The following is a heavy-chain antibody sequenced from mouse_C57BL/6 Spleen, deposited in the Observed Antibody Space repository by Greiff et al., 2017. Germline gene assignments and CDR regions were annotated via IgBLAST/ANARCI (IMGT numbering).Heavy chain of an antibody. Sequence: DVLLVEPEGGLVQPGSSMKLSCTASGFTFSDYYMAWVRQVPEKGLEWVANINYDGSSTYYLHSLKSRFIISRDNAENMLYLQMSSLKSEDTSTYYCAREEYGNSYDYWGQGTTLTVSS. D-gene: IGHD1-1*01. CDR2: INYDGSST. J-gene: IGHJ2*01. CDR1: GFTFSDYY. V-gene: IGHV5-16*01. CDR3: AREEYGNSYDY.